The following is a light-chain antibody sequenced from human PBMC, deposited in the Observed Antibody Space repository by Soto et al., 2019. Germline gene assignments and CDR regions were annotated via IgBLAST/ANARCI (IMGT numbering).Light chain of an antibody. Sequence: QSALTQPASVSGSPGQSITISCTGTSSDVVSYNLVSWYRQNPGKAPKLMIYDANKRPSGVSDRFSGSNSGNTASLTISGLRAEDEADYYCSSYTSSSTYVFGTGTKLTVL. CDR1: SSDVVSYNL. V-gene: IGLV2-14*02. CDR2: DAN. CDR3: SSYTSSSTYV. J-gene: IGLJ1*01.